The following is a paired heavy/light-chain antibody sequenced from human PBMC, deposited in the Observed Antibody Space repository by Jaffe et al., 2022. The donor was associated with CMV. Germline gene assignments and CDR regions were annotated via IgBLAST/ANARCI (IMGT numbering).Light chain of an antibody. J-gene: IGLJ3*02. CDR3: ATWDDSLNGLV. CDR2: SNI. Sequence: QSVLTQPPSASATPGQRVTISCSGSSSNLGINTVSWYQHLPGAAPKLLVYSNILRPSGVPDRFFGSKSGTSASLAITGLQSDDEADYYCATWDDSLNGLVFGGGTKLTVL. V-gene: IGLV1-44*01. CDR1: SSNLGINT.
Heavy chain of an antibody. CDR1: GFTFRDYA. CDR3: AKDLLAVAGRFDY. V-gene: IGHV3-23*01. Sequence: EVQLLESGGRSVQPGGSLRLSCAASGFTFRDYAMSWVRLAPGKALEWVSAISGLDSSTYYRDSVKGRFTISRDDSKNTVYLHMNSLRVDDTAVYYCAKDLLAVAGRFDYWGHGTLVTVSS. D-gene: IGHD6-19*01. J-gene: IGHJ4*01. CDR2: ISGLDSST.